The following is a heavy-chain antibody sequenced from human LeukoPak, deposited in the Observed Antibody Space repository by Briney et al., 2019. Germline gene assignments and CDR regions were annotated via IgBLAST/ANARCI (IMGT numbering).Heavy chain of an antibody. CDR3: ALLMMYAIDFDY. CDR1: GFTFSSYG. V-gene: IGHV3-30*02. CDR2: IRYDGSNR. D-gene: IGHD2-8*01. J-gene: IGHJ4*02. Sequence: GGSLRLSCAASGFTFSSYGMHWIRQAPGKGLEWVAFIRYDGSNRYYADSVKGRFTISRDISKNTLYLQMNSLRAEDTAIYYCALLMMYAIDFDYWGQGTLVTVSS.